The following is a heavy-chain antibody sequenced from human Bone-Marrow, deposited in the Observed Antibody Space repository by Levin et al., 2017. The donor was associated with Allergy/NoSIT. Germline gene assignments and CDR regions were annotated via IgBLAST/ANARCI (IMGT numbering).Heavy chain of an antibody. Sequence: PSETLSLICTVSGGSISSGSYYWGWIRQPPGKGLEWIGNVYYSGTTYYNPSLKSRVTMSVDTSKKQFSLRLNSVTAADTAVYFCARLEHYGLGAFRYFDLWGRGTPVTVSS. CDR3: ARLEHYGLGAFRYFDL. CDR1: GGSISSGSYY. J-gene: IGHJ2*01. CDR2: VYYSGTT. V-gene: IGHV4-39*01. D-gene: IGHD3-16*01.